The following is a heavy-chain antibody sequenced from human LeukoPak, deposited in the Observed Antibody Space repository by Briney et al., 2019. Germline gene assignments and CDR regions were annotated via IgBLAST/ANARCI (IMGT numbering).Heavy chain of an antibody. Sequence: SETLSLTCTVSGGFINSSNYYWGWIRQSPGKGLEWIGSIYFSGTTYYNPSLRGRVTISVDTSKNQFSLKLHSVTAADTAVYYCATDYGDTETLDYWGQGTLVTVSS. V-gene: IGHV4-39*01. D-gene: IGHD4-17*01. CDR1: GGFINSSNYY. CDR3: ATDYGDTETLDY. J-gene: IGHJ4*02. CDR2: IYFSGTT.